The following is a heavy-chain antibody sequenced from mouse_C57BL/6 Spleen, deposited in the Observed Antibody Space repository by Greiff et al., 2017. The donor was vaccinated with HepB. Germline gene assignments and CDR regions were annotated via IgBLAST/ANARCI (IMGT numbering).Heavy chain of an antibody. CDR1: SYTFTSYW. D-gene: IGHD1-1*01. V-gene: IGHV1-50*01. CDR2: IDPSDSYT. J-gene: IGHJ1*03. CDR3: ARIPKEFARAHYYGSSYGYFDV. Sequence: QVQLQQSGAELVKPGASGKLSCKASSYTFTSYWMQWVKQRPGQGLEWIGEIDPSDSYTNYNQKFKGKATLTVDTSSSTAYMQLSSLTSEDSAVYYCARIPKEFARAHYYGSSYGYFDVWGTGTTVTVSS.